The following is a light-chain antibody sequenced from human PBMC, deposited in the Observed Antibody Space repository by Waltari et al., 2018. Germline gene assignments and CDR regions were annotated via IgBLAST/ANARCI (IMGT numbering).Light chain of an antibody. CDR1: QSVLYSSNNKNY. V-gene: IGKV4-1*01. CDR2: WAS. Sequence: DIVMTQSPDLLGASLGERAPIHCNSSQSVLYSSNNKNYLSWYQQKPGQPPKMIIYWASTRESGVPDRFSGSGSGTDFTLTISSLQAEDVAVYYCLQTYVSPYTFGQGTNLEI. CDR3: LQTYVSPYT. J-gene: IGKJ2*01.